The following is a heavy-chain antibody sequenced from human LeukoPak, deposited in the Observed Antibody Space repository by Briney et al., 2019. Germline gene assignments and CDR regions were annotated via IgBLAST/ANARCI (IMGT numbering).Heavy chain of an antibody. J-gene: IGHJ5*02. Sequence: GGSLRLSCAASGFTFSSYSMNWVRQAPGKGLEWVSSISSSSSYIYYADSVKGQFTISRDNAKNSLYLQMNSLRAEDTAVYYCARDMVQGVIGFDPWGQGTLVTVSS. V-gene: IGHV3-21*01. CDR1: GFTFSSYS. CDR2: ISSSSSYI. D-gene: IGHD3-10*01. CDR3: ARDMVQGVIGFDP.